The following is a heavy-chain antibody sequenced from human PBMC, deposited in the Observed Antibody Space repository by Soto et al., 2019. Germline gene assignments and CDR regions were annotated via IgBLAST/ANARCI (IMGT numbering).Heavy chain of an antibody. CDR3: ARGFSAGKGSPPDF. J-gene: IGHJ4*02. CDR2: ISPGSRYP. Sequence: RRLSCAGSGFTFGDSYMSWIRQAPGKGLEWLSYISPGSRYPAYADSVKGRFTISRDNAKRSLYLQMMSLTAEDTAIYYCARGFSAGKGSPPDFWGQGSLVTVSS. D-gene: IGHD6-13*01. V-gene: IGHV3-11*06. CDR1: GFTFGDSY.